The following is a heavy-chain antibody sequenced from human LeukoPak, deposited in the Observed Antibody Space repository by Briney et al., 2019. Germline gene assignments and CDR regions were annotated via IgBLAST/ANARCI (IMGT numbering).Heavy chain of an antibody. CDR2: IRSKADGGTT. V-gene: IGHV3-15*07. CDR1: GFTFSNAW. D-gene: IGHD5-12*01. CDR3: TTDQFLRSTTYYGMDV. Sequence: GGSLRLSCAASGFTFSNAWMNWVRQAPGKGLEWVGHIRSKADGGTTDYAAPVKGRFTISRDDSKNTLYLQMNSMKTEDTALYYCTTDQFLRSTTYYGMDVWGQGTTVTVSS. J-gene: IGHJ6*02.